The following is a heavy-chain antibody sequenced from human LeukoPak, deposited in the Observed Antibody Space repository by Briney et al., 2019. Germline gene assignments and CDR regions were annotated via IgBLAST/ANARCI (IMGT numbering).Heavy chain of an antibody. D-gene: IGHD6-13*01. Sequence: KASETLSLTCAVYGGSFSGYYWSWIRQPPGKGLEWIGEINHSGSTNYNPSLKSRVTISVDTSKNQFSLKLSSVTAADTAVYYCARGGDAYSSSWFAYWGQGTLVTVSS. V-gene: IGHV4-34*01. CDR2: INHSGST. J-gene: IGHJ4*02. CDR3: ARGGDAYSSSWFAY. CDR1: GGSFSGYY.